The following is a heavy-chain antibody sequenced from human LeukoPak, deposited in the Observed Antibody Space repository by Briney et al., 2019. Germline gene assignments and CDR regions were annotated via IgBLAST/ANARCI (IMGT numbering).Heavy chain of an antibody. V-gene: IGHV4-59*01. CDR3: ARGIAATNEGYYFDY. CDR2: IYYNGVT. Sequence: SETLSLTCTVSSDSLSNYFWTWVRQPPTPGLDWIGYIYYNGVTNYNPSLKSRVTISVDTSKNQFSLRLSSVTAADTAVYFCARGIAATNEGYYFDYWGQGTLVTVSP. D-gene: IGHD5-12*01. J-gene: IGHJ4*02. CDR1: SDSLSNYF.